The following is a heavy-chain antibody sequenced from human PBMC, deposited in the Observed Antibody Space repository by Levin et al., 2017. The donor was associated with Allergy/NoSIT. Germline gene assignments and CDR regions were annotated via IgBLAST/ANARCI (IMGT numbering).Heavy chain of an antibody. Sequence: GGSLRLSCAASGFTVSNNYMSWVRQAPGKGLEWVAAIYSGGNTYYADSVKGRFSISRDNSKNTLYLQMNSLRVEDTAVYYCARDLEAGSPLEYYWYGMDVWGQGTTVTVSS. CDR2: IYSGGNT. D-gene: IGHD3-3*01. J-gene: IGHJ6*02. V-gene: IGHV3-53*01. CDR3: ARDLEAGSPLEYYWYGMDV. CDR1: GFTVSNNY.